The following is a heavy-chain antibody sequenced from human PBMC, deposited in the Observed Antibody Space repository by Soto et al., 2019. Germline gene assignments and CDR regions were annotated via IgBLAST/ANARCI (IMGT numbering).Heavy chain of an antibody. D-gene: IGHD3-10*01. CDR1: GFVFSDSA. J-gene: IGHJ3*01. V-gene: IGHV3-73*01. CDR3: SIGGSGRWQAFDV. CDR2: IRRKANNYAT. Sequence: GGSLRLSSAASGFVFSDSALHWVRQASGKGLEWVGRIRRKANNYATTYAASVEGRFAISRDDSKNTAYLQMNSLKTEDTALYHCSIGGSGRWQAFDVWGQGTMVTVSS.